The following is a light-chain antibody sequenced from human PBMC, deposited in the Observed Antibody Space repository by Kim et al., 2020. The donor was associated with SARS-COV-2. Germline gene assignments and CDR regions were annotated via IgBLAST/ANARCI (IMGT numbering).Light chain of an antibody. J-gene: IGKJ2*03. CDR1: QSVDRW. Sequence: IRLTQSPSTLSASIGDRVSITCRASQSVDRWLAWYQQRPGKAPKLLIYDATDLKSGVPSRFSGRGSGTEFTLTITSLQPDDFGTYYGQQYSTYSYSLGQGTKLEI. CDR3: QQYSTYSYS. CDR2: DAT. V-gene: IGKV1-5*01.